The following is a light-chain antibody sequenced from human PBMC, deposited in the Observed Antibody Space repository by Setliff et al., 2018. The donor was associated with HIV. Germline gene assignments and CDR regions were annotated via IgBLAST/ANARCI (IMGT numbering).Light chain of an antibody. CDR3: QQYNEWPPLT. Sequence: EIVMTQSPGTLPVSPGGRATLSCRASQSVRNNVAWYQHKSGQAPRLVIYGASSRATGVPDRFIGSGSGREFTLTINALQSEDFAVYYCQQYNEWPPLTFGQGTKVDIK. CDR2: GAS. V-gene: IGKV3-15*01. J-gene: IGKJ1*01. CDR1: QSVRNN.